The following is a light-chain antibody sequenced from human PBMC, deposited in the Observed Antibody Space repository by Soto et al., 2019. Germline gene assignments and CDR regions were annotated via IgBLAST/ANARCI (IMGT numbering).Light chain of an antibody. J-gene: IGKJ4*01. CDR1: QSVSSD. CDR2: GAS. V-gene: IGKV3D-15*01. CDR3: QQYHDWVT. Sequence: EIVMTQSPATLSVSPGERATLSCRASQSVSSDLAWYHQKPGQAPRLLIYGASTRATGIPARFSGSGSGTEFTLAISYLRPEDSAVYFCQQYHDWVTFGGGTKVEI.